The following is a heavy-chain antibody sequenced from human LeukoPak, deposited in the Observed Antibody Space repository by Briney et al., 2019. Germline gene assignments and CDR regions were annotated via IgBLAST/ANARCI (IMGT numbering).Heavy chain of an antibody. CDR1: GFTFSSYA. J-gene: IGHJ5*02. D-gene: IGHD2/OR15-2a*01. Sequence: PGGSLRLSCAASGFTFSSYAMSWVRQAPGEGLEWVSTISYSGDSTYYADSVKGRFTISRDNSKNTLCLQMNSLGAEDTAVYYCAKKTGFFLSDPWGQGTLVTVSS. CDR3: AKKTGFFLSDP. CDR2: ISYSGDST. V-gene: IGHV3-23*01.